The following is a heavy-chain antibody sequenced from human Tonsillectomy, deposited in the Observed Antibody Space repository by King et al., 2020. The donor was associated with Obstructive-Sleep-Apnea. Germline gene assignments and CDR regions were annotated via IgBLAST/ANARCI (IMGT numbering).Heavy chain of an antibody. CDR3: AKDRPIGRRATYYFDY. CDR2: ISGSGGST. CDR1: GFTFSSYA. J-gene: IGHJ4*02. V-gene: IGHV3-23*04. Sequence: VQLVESGGGLVQPGGSLRLSCAASGFTFSSYAMSWVRQAPGKGLEWVSAISGSGGSTYYADSVKGRFTISRDNSKNTLYLQMNSLRAEDTAVYYCAKDRPIGRRATYYFDYWGQGTLVTVSS. D-gene: IGHD1-26*01.